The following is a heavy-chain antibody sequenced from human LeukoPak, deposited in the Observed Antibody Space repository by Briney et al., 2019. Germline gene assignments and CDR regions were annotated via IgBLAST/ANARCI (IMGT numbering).Heavy chain of an antibody. CDR3: ARAEVIGYIVVVPAASGFDY. CDR1: GYTFTSYA. CDR2: INAGNGNT. V-gene: IGHV1-3*01. Sequence: ASVNVSCKASGYTFTSYAMHWVRQAPGQRLEWMGWINAGNGNTKYSQKFQGRVTITRDTSASTAYMELSSLRSEDTAVYYCARAEVIGYIVVVPAASGFDYWGQGTLVTVSS. J-gene: IGHJ4*02. D-gene: IGHD2-2*01.